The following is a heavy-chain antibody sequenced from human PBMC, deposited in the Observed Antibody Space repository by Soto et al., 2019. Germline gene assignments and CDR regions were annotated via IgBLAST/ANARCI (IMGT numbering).Heavy chain of an antibody. Sequence: GGSLRLSCAASGFTFSDYYMSWIRQAPGKGLEWVSYISSSSSYTNYADSAKGRFTISRDNAKNSLYLQMNSLRAEDTAVYYRARDPYYYYYYGMDVWGQGTTVTVSS. V-gene: IGHV3-11*06. CDR3: ARDPYYYYYYGMDV. J-gene: IGHJ6*02. CDR1: GFTFSDYY. CDR2: ISSSSSYT.